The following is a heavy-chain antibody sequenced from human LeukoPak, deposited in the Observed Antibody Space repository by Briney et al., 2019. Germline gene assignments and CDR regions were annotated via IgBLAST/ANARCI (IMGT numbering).Heavy chain of an antibody. Sequence: ASVKVSCKASGYTFTCYYMYWVRQAPGQGLEWMGWINPNSGGTNYAQKFQGRVTMTRDTSISTAYMELSRLRSDDTAVCYCARVDGDYYNYYGMDVWGQGTTVTVSS. J-gene: IGHJ6*02. CDR3: ARVDGDYYNYYGMDV. CDR1: GYTFTCYY. CDR2: INPNSGGT. V-gene: IGHV1-2*02. D-gene: IGHD4-17*01.